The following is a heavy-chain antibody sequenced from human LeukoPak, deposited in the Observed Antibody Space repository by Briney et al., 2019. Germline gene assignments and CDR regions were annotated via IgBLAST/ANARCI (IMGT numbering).Heavy chain of an antibody. D-gene: IGHD6-6*01. CDR1: GGSISSYY. Sequence: SETLSLTCTVSGGSISSYYWSWIRQPAGKGLEWIGRIYTSGSTNYNPSLKSRVTMSVDTSKNQFSLKLSPVTAADTAVYYCRLVPSEFSDYWGQGTLVTVSS. CDR2: IYTSGST. CDR3: RLVPSEFSDY. J-gene: IGHJ4*02. V-gene: IGHV4-4*07.